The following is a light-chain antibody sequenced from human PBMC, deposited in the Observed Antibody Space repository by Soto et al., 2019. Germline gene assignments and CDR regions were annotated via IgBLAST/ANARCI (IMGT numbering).Light chain of an antibody. V-gene: IGKV1-5*01. CDR1: QSISSW. CDR3: QQYNSYHT. J-gene: IGKJ2*01. CDR2: DAS. Sequence: DIQMTQSPSTLSASVGDRVTITCRASQSISSWLAWYQQKPGKAPKLLIYDASRFESGVPSRFSGSGSGTEFTLTISSLQPDDFATYYCQQYNSYHTFGQGTKLEIK.